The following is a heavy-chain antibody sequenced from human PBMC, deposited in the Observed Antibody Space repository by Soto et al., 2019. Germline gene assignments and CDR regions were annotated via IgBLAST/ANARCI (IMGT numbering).Heavy chain of an antibody. CDR2: ISFFGCIK. D-gene: IGHD6-19*01. CDR3: ARDAQWLAYFDY. Sequence: GGSLRLSCAASGFTFNSYGMHWVRQAPGKGLEWMAVISFFGCIKYYADSLRGRFTISIYNSENMLFLQMNSLRVEDTAVFYCARDAQWLAYFDYWGLGTLVTVSS. CDR1: GFTFNSYG. V-gene: IGHV3-30*03. J-gene: IGHJ4*02.